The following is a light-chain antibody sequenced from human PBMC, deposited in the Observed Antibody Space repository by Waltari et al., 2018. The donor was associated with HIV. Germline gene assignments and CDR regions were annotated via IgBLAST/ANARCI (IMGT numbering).Light chain of an antibody. V-gene: IGLV3-19*01. CDR3: STRDSSGNHWV. CDR2: GKN. Sequence: SSELTQDPAVSVALGQTVRITCQGDSLRSYYASWYQQKPGQAPVLFIYGKNNRPSGISDRLSGSSSGNSTSLTITGVQAEDEADYYCSTRDSSGNHWVFGGGTKLTVL. J-gene: IGLJ3*02. CDR1: SLRSYY.